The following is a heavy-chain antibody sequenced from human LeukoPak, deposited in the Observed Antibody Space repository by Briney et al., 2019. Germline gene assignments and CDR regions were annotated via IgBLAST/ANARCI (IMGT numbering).Heavy chain of an antibody. V-gene: IGHV4-39*07. J-gene: IGHJ4*02. Sequence: SETLSLTCSVSGGSISSPNHYWGWIRQPPGKGLEWIGSIYYSGSTYNNPSLRSRVTISIDTSKNQFSLKLSSMTAADAAVYFCARDFPSNSGPHFDNWGQGTMVTVSS. CDR2: IYYSGST. D-gene: IGHD4-23*01. CDR1: GGSISSPNHY. CDR3: ARDFPSNSGPHFDN.